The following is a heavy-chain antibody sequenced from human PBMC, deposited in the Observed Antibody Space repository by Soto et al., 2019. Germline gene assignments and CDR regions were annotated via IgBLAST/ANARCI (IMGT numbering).Heavy chain of an antibody. Sequence: PGGSLRLSCAASGFTFSSYAMSWVRQAPGKGLEWVSAISGSGGSTYYADSVKGRFTISRDNSKNTLYLQMNSLRAEDTAVYYCAKRSGAMVPYYYYGMDVWGQGTTVTVSS. CDR1: GFTFSSYA. V-gene: IGHV3-23*01. J-gene: IGHJ6*02. D-gene: IGHD5-18*01. CDR2: ISGSGGST. CDR3: AKRSGAMVPYYYYGMDV.